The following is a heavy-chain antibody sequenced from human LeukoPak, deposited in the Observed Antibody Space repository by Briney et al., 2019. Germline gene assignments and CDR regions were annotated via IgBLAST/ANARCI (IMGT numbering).Heavy chain of an antibody. CDR1: GFTFSSYA. Sequence: GRSLRLSCAASGFTFSSYAMHWVRQAPGKGLEWVAVISYDGSNKYYADSVKGRFTISRDNSKNTLYLQMNSLRAEDTAVYYCARGGAYYDILTGYYIGYWGQGTLVTVSS. J-gene: IGHJ4*02. V-gene: IGHV3-30-3*01. CDR2: ISYDGSNK. CDR3: ARGGAYYDILTGYYIGY. D-gene: IGHD3-9*01.